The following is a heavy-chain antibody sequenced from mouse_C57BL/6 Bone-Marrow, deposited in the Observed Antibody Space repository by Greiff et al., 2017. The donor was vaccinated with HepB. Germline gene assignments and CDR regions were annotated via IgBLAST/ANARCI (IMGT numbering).Heavy chain of an antibody. CDR2: INPNNGGT. J-gene: IGHJ2*01. V-gene: IGHV1-26*01. Sequence: EVQLQQSGPELVKPGASVKISCKASGYTFTDYYMNWVKQSHGKSLEWIGDINPNNGGTSYNQKFKGKATLTADKSSSTAYMELRSLTSEDSAVYYCARDWVTTVVPDYWGQGTTLTVSS. CDR3: ARDWVTTVVPDY. CDR1: GYTFTDYY. D-gene: IGHD1-1*01.